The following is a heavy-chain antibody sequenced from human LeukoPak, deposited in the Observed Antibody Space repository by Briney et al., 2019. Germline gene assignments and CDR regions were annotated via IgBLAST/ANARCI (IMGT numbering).Heavy chain of an antibody. CDR2: ISSSSSYI. D-gene: IGHD2-21*01. V-gene: IGHV3-21*01. CDR3: ARGNWYCGGDCYSDY. J-gene: IGHJ4*02. CDR1: GFTFSSYS. Sequence: GGSLRLSCAASGFTFSSYSMNWVRQARGKGLEWVSSISSSSSYIYYADSVKGRFTISRDNAKNSLYLQMNSLRAEDTAVYYCARGNWYCGGDCYSDYWGQGTLVTVSS.